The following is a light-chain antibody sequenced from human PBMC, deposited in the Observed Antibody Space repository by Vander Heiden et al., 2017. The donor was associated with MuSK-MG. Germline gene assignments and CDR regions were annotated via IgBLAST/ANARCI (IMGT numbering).Light chain of an antibody. CDR1: QNIMSTS. J-gene: IGKJ4*01. CDR2: DGS. Sequence: EIVLTQSPGTLSLSPGERATLSCRASQNIMSTSLAWYQQKPGQAPRLLIFDGSRRATGIPDRFSGSGSGTDFTFTISRLEPEDFAVYYCHQHGSSPLTFGGGTKVEMK. V-gene: IGKV3-20*01. CDR3: HQHGSSPLT.